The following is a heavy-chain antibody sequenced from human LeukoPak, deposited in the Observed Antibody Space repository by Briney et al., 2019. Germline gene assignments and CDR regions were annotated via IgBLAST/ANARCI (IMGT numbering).Heavy chain of an antibody. CDR2: INPNSGGT. CDR1: GYTFTGYY. J-gene: IGHJ3*02. CDR3: ARGGSYNYGFNAFDI. Sequence: ASVKVSCKASGYTFTGYYMRWVRQAPGQGLEWMGWINPNSGGTNYAQKFQGRVTMTRDTSISTAYMELSRLRSDDTAVYYCARGGSYNYGFNAFDIWGQGTMVTVSS. D-gene: IGHD1-26*01. V-gene: IGHV1-2*02.